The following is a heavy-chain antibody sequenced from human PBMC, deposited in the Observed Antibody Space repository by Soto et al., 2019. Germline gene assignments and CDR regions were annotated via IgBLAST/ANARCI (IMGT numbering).Heavy chain of an antibody. Sequence: SETLSLTCTVSGGSISSYYWSWIRQPPGKGLEWIGYIYYSGSTNYNPSLKSRVTISVDTSKNQFSLKLSSVTAADTAVYYCARDGCSGGSCSGAFDIWGQGTMVTVSS. CDR3: ARDGCSGGSCSGAFDI. J-gene: IGHJ3*02. CDR2: IYYSGST. V-gene: IGHV4-59*01. CDR1: GGSISSYY. D-gene: IGHD2-15*01.